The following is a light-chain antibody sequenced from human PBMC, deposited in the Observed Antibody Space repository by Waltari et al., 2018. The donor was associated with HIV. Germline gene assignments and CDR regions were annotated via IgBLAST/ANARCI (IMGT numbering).Light chain of an antibody. CDR2: GES. CDR3: QQYGGSRWT. CDR1: QSVSSSH. J-gene: IGKJ1*01. Sequence: EIILTQSPGTRSLSPGERATLSCRPSQSVSSSHLAWYQQKPGQAPRLLIYGESRRATGIPDRFSGSGSVTDFILTISGLEPEDFAVYYCQQYGGSRWTFGQGTKVEIK. V-gene: IGKV3-20*01.